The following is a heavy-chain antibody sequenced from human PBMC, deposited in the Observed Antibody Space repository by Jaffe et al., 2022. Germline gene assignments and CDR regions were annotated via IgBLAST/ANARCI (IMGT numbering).Heavy chain of an antibody. J-gene: IGHJ5*02. V-gene: IGHV3-21*01. Sequence: EVQLVESGGGLVKPGGSLRLSCAASGFTFSSYSMNWVRQAPGKGLEWVSSISSSSSYIYYADSVKGRFTISRDNAKNSLYLQMNSLRAEDTAVYYCARSGFGDIFNWFDPWGQGTLVTVSS. CDR3: ARSGFGDIFNWFDP. D-gene: IGHD3-16*01. CDR1: GFTFSSYS. CDR2: ISSSSSYI.